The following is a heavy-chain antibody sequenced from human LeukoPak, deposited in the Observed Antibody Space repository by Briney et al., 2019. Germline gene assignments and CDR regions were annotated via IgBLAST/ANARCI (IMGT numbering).Heavy chain of an antibody. D-gene: IGHD4/OR15-4a*01. CDR3: VRIPNSANFPNWFDP. CDR2: ISSSSNYI. V-gene: IGHV3-21*01. CDR1: GFTFSSST. Sequence: GGSLRLSCAASGFTFSSSTMNWVRQAPGQGREWFLSISSSSNYIYYADSVKGRFTISRDNAKNSLYLQMNSLRAEDTAVYYCVRIPNSANFPNWFDPWGQGTLVTVSS. J-gene: IGHJ5*02.